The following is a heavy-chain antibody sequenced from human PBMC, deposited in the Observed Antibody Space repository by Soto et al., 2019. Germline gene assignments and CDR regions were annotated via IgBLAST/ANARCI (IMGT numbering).Heavy chain of an antibody. CDR1: GGLFSSYA. D-gene: IGHD3-16*01. CDR3: ARGDSPYVWFNEF. CDR2: IIPVFVTP. Sequence: QAQLVQSGAEVKKPGSSVKVSCKDSGGLFSSYAISWVRQAPGQGLEWMGGIIPVFVTPYYAQKFQGRVTITADESTNTAYLELSSLRSDDTAMYYCARGDSPYVWFNEFWGQGSRVTVSS. V-gene: IGHV1-69*01. J-gene: IGHJ4*02.